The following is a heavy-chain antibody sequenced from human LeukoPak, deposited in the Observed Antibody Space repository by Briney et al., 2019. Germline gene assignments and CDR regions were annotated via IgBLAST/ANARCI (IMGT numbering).Heavy chain of an antibody. CDR1: GGSISSSSYY. J-gene: IGHJ3*02. CDR3: ARHRVYSGSYLPPSAGPLDAFDI. V-gene: IGHV4-39*01. D-gene: IGHD1-26*01. CDR2: IYYRGST. Sequence: PSETLSLTCTVSGGSISSSSYYWGWIRQPPGKGLEWIGSIYYRGSTYYNPSLKSRVTISVDTSKNQFSLKLSSVIAADTAVYYCARHRVYSGSYLPPSAGPLDAFDIWGQGTMVTVSS.